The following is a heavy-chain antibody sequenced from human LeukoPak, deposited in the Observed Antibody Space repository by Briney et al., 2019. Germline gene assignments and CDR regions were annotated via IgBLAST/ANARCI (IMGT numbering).Heavy chain of an antibody. CDR1: GFTFSSYD. Sequence: PGGYLRLSCAASGFTFSSYDMNWFRQAPGMGLEWVSYFSSSGSTIYYADSVKGRFTISRDNAKNSLYLQMNSLRAEDTAVYYCASDGGVVTTGYYFDYWGQGTLVTVSS. CDR2: FSSSGSTI. V-gene: IGHV3-48*03. CDR3: ASDGGVVTTGYYFDY. J-gene: IGHJ4*02. D-gene: IGHD3-3*01.